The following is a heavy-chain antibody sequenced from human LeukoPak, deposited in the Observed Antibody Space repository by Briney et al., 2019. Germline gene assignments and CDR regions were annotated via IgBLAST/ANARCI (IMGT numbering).Heavy chain of an antibody. CDR3: ARWGRKYNWNDYWFDP. D-gene: IGHD1-20*01. CDR2: TYYRSKWYN. V-gene: IGHV6-1*01. J-gene: IGHJ5*02. CDR1: GDSVSSNSAA. Sequence: SQTLSLTCAISGDSVSSNSAAWNWIRQSPSRGLEWLGRTYYRSKWYNDYAVSVKSRITTNQDTSKNQFSLQLNSVTPEDTAVYYCARWGRKYNWNDYWFDPWGQGTLVTVSS.